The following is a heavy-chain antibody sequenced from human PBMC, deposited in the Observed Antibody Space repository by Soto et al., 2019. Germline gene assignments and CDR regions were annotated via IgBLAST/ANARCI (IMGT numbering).Heavy chain of an antibody. D-gene: IGHD2-2*01. J-gene: IGHJ4*02. CDR1: GGSFSGYY. V-gene: IGHV4-34*01. CDR2: INHSGST. Sequence: QVQLQQWGAGLLKPSETLSLTCAVYGGSFSGYYWSWIRRPPGKGLEWIGEINHSGSTNYNPSLESRVTISVDSSKNQFSLKLSSVTAADSAVYYCARGGGYCSGTSCYALNSWGQGTLVTVSS. CDR3: ARGGGYCSGTSCYALNS.